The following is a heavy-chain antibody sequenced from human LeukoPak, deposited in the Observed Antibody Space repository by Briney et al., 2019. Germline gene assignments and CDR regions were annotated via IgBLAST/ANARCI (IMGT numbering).Heavy chain of an antibody. V-gene: IGHV1-69*04. CDR3: ARDIRRAAGAAFDI. CDR2: IIPILGIA. D-gene: IGHD2-2*02. Sequence: SAKVSCKASGGTFSSYAISWVRQAPGQGLEWMGRIIPILGIANYAQKFQGRVTITADKSTSTAYMELSSLRSEDTAVYYCARDIRRAAGAAFDIWGQGTMVTVSS. J-gene: IGHJ3*02. CDR1: GGTFSSYA.